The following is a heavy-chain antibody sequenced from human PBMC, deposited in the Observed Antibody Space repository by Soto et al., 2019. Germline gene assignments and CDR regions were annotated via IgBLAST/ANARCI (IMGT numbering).Heavy chain of an antibody. CDR1: GFSFSSYW. CDR3: AKREGNTYGLFH. V-gene: IGHV3-74*01. Sequence: EVQPVESGGGLVQPGGSLGLSCAASGFSFSSYWIHWFRQAPGKGLVWVSRIKTDGSSTDYADSVKGRFTISRDNAKNTLYLQMNSLRAEDTAVYYCAKREGNTYGLFHWGQGTLVTVSS. CDR2: IKTDGSST. J-gene: IGHJ4*02. D-gene: IGHD5-18*01.